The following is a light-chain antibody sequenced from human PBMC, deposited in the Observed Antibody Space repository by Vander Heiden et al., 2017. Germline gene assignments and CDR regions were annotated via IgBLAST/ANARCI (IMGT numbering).Light chain of an antibody. CDR1: QSISSY. CDR3: QQSYNTPSGT. CDR2: AAS. J-gene: IGKJ1*01. Sequence: DIQMTQSPSSLSASVGDRVTITCRASQSISSYLNWYQQKPGKAPKLLIYAASSLQSGVPSRFSGSGSGTDFTLTISSLQPEDFATYYCQQSYNTPSGTFGQGTKVEIK. V-gene: IGKV1-39*01.